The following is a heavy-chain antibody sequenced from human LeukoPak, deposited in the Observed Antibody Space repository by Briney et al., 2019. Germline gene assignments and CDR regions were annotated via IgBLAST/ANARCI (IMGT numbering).Heavy chain of an antibody. V-gene: IGHV3-30*02. D-gene: IGHD1-26*01. J-gene: IGHJ3*02. CDR3: ARGGSYLSAFDI. Sequence: GGSLRLSCAASGFIFSSYGMHWVRQAPGKGLEWVAFIRYDGSNKYYADSVKGRFTISRDNSKNTLYLQMNSLRAEDTAVYYCARGGSYLSAFDIWGQGAMVTVSS. CDR1: GFIFSSYG. CDR2: IRYDGSNK.